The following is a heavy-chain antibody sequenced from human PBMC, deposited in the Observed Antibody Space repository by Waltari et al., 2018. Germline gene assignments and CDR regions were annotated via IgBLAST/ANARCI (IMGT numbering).Heavy chain of an antibody. CDR3: AKDQESNYYDSSGYPEY. D-gene: IGHD3-22*01. J-gene: IGHJ4*02. Sequence: GRSLRLSCAASGFSFSDYAMSWVRQSPGKRLEWVSTISGSGRSPNYADSVKGRFTVSRENSKNTLSLQMNSLRGEDTAVYYCAKDQESNYYDSSGYPEYWGQGTLVTVSS. V-gene: IGHV3-23*01. CDR1: GFSFSDYA. CDR2: ISGSGRSP.